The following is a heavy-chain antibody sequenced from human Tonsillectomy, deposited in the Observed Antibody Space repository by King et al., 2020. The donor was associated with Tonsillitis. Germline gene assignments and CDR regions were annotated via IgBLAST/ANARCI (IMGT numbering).Heavy chain of an antibody. V-gene: IGHV4-31*03. CDR2: IYYSGNT. CDR1: GDSISGGDYF. Sequence: VQLQESGPGLVKPSQTLSLTCTVSGDSISGGDYFWSWTRQHPGKGLEWIGYIYYSGNTYYNPSLKSRLTISVDTSKNQFSLKLSSVTAADTAVYYGGRYEGGVFDPWGQGTLVTVSS. J-gene: IGHJ5*02. D-gene: IGHD2-15*01. CDR3: GRYEGGVFDP.